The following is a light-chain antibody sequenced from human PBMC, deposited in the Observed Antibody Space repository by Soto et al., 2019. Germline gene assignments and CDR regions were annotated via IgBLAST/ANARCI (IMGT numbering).Light chain of an antibody. CDR2: DAS. V-gene: IGKV3-11*01. Sequence: EVVLTQSPATLSLSPGERATLSCSASQSISSYLAWYQQRPGQAPRLLIYDASNRATGIPARFSGSGSGTDFTLTISRLEPEDFAIYYCQQRSNSPLTFGGGTKVEIK. CDR3: QQRSNSPLT. CDR1: QSISSY. J-gene: IGKJ4*01.